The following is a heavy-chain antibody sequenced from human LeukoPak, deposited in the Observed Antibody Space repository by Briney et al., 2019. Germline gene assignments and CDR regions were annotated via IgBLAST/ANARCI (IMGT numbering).Heavy chain of an antibody. J-gene: IGHJ4*02. CDR2: ISGSGGST. Sequence: PGGSLRLSCAASGFTFSSYAMSWVRQAPGKGLEWVSAISGSGGSTYYADSVKGRFTISRDNSKNTLYLQMNSLRAEDTAVYYCAKDPSMRYCSSTSCYPEDWGQGTLVTVSS. D-gene: IGHD2-2*01. CDR3: AKDPSMRYCSSTSCYPED. V-gene: IGHV3-23*01. CDR1: GFTFSSYA.